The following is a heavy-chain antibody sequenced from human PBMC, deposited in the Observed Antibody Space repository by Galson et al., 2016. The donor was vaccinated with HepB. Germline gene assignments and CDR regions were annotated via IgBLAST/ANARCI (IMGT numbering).Heavy chain of an antibody. V-gene: IGHV1-3*04. CDR1: GNTFRHYV. CDR2: FSTGDGDDDT. CDR3: ALQVRDSSGWHGNFDY. D-gene: IGHD6-19*01. Sequence: SVKVSCKASGNTFRHYVIHWVRQAPGQSLEWMGWFSTGDGDDDTRYSQRFQGRVTITRDTPATTDYLELSSLRSEDTAVYYCALQVRDSSGWHGNFDYWGQGALVIVSS. J-gene: IGHJ4*02.